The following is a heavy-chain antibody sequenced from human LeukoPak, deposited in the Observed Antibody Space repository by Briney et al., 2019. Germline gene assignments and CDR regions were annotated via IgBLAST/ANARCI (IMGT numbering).Heavy chain of an antibody. CDR2: ISPDGSIT. V-gene: IGHV3-74*01. CDR3: AREHRDGGATVDN. J-gene: IGHJ4*02. CDR1: GFTFSSHW. D-gene: IGHD1-26*01. Sequence: HPGGSLRLSCAASGFTFSSHWMHWVRQAPGKGLVWVSRISPDGSITYYADSVKGRFTISRDNARNTLYLQMSSLRGEDTAVYYYAREHRDGGATVDNWGQGTLLTVSS.